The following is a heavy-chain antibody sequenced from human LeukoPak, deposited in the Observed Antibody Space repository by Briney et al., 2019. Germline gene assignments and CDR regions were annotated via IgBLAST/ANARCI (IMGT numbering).Heavy chain of an antibody. D-gene: IGHD3-9*01. CDR2: IWYDGSNK. CDR3: ARGNYDILTGYYIGLDY. Sequence: GRSLRLSCAASGFTFSSYGMHWVRQAPGKGLEWVAVIWYDGSNKYYADSVKGRFTISRDNSKNTLYLQVNSLRAEDTAVYYCARGNYDILTGYYIGLDYWGQGTLVTVSS. CDR1: GFTFSSYG. J-gene: IGHJ4*02. V-gene: IGHV3-33*01.